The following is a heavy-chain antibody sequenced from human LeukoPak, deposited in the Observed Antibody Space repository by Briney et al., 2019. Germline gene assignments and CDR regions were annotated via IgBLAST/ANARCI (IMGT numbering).Heavy chain of an antibody. D-gene: IGHD5-18*01. CDR2: INPNSGGT. CDR1: GYTFTGYY. CDR3: ARDRRRGYSYEATRGRWFDP. Sequence: ASVKVSCKASGYTFTGYYMHWVRQAPGQGLEWMGWINPNSGGTNYAQKFQGRVTMTRDTSISTAYMELSRLRSDDTAVYYCARDRRRGYSYEATRGRWFDPWGQGTLVTVSS. J-gene: IGHJ5*02. V-gene: IGHV1-2*02.